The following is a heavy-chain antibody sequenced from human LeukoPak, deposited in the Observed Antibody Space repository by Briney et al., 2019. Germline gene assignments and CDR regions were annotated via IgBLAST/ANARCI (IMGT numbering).Heavy chain of an antibody. CDR2: ISSSSSYI. V-gene: IGHV3-21*01. CDR3: ARDREGGIAVAGEPFDY. Sequence: GGSLRLSCAASGFTFSSYSMNWVRQAPGKGLEWVSSISSSSSYIYYADSVKGRFTISRDNAKNSLYLQMNSLRAEDTAVYYRARDREGGIAVAGEPFDYWGQGTLVTVSS. J-gene: IGHJ4*02. CDR1: GFTFSSYS. D-gene: IGHD6-19*01.